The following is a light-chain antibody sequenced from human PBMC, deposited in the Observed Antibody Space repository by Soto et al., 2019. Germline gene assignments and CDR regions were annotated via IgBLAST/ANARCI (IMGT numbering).Light chain of an antibody. J-gene: IGLJ2*01. V-gene: IGLV1-47*01. Sequence: QSALTQPPSASGTPGQTVTISCSGGSSNIGSNYVYWYHQLPGAAPRLLMYRADQRPSGVPDRFSGSKSGTSASLAISGLRSEDEADYYCAAWDDNLSGLVFGGGTKVTVL. CDR1: SSNIGSNY. CDR2: RAD. CDR3: AAWDDNLSGLV.